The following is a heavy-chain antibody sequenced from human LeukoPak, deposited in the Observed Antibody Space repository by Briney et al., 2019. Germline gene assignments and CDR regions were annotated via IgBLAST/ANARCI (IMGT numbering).Heavy chain of an antibody. V-gene: IGHV3-7*01. CDR1: GFTFSSYW. Sequence: GGSLRLSCAASGFTFSSYWMSWVRQAPGKGLEWVANIKQDGSEKYYVDSVKGRFTISRGNAKNSLYLQMNSLRAEDTAVYYCASWSTRYYFDYWGQGTLVTVSS. J-gene: IGHJ4*02. CDR2: IKQDGSEK. CDR3: ASWSTRYYFDY.